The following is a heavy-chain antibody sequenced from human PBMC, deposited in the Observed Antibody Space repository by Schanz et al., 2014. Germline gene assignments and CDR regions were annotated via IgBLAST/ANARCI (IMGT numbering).Heavy chain of an antibody. CDR2: ISYSGST. J-gene: IGHJ4*02. Sequence: QVQLQESGPGLVKPSQTLSLTSTVSGGSVSSGGDYWSWIRQHPGKGLEWIGFISYSGSTYYNPSLKSRVTISVDTSKNQFSLNLSSATAADTAVYYCARSAGRDFWSGYYTRFDYWGQGTLVTVSS. CDR1: GGSVSSGGDY. D-gene: IGHD3-3*01. V-gene: IGHV4-31*03. CDR3: ARSAGRDFWSGYYTRFDY.